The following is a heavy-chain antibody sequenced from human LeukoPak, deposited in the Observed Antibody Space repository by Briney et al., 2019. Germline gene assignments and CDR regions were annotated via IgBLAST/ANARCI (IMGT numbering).Heavy chain of an antibody. CDR1: GFTFSNFW. Sequence: GGSLRLSCTASGFTFSNFWMGWVRQAPGKGLVWVSRVNGDGSSTTYADSVKGRFTISRDNVKNMLYLQMNNLRVEDTAVYYCAKSIAVAGAMRDNWFDPWGQGTLVTVSS. CDR2: VNGDGSST. J-gene: IGHJ5*02. D-gene: IGHD6-19*01. CDR3: AKSIAVAGAMRDNWFDP. V-gene: IGHV3-74*01.